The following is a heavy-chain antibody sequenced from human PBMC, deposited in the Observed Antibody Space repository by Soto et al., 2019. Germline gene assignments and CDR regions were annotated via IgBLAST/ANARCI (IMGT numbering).Heavy chain of an antibody. V-gene: IGHV4-30-2*06. Sequence: LSLTSAVSGDSISSGGFSWSWFRQSPGKGLELIGYIYYRGSTYYNPSLKSRVTISVDRSKNEFSLRLSSVTAADTAVYYCARATFLRQGYYDATDYYYFDYWGQGTLVTVSS. CDR1: GDSISSGGFS. CDR3: ARATFLRQGYYDATDYYYFDY. J-gene: IGHJ4*02. CDR2: IYYRGST. D-gene: IGHD3-22*01.